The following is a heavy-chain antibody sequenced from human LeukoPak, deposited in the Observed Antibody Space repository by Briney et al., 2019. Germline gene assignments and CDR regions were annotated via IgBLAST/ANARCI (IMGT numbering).Heavy chain of an antibody. CDR2: IYYSGST. CDR1: VGSISSYY. Sequence: SETLSLTCTVSVGSISSYYWDWIRQPPGKGLEWIGRIYYSGSTYYNPSLKSRVTISVDTSKKQLSLKLSSVTAADTAVYYCARQDDYNFDYWGQGTLVTVSS. J-gene: IGHJ4*02. V-gene: IGHV4-39*01. CDR3: ARQDDYNFDY. D-gene: IGHD5-24*01.